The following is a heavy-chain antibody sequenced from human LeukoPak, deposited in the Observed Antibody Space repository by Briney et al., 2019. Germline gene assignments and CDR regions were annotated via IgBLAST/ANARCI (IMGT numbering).Heavy chain of an antibody. D-gene: IGHD6-19*01. CDR2: INAGNGNT. CDR1: GYTFTSYG. J-gene: IGHJ4*02. Sequence: ASVKVSCKASGYTFTSYGISWVRQAPGQGLEWMGWINAGNGNTKYSQKFQGRVTITRDTSASTAYMELSSLRSEDTAVYYCARDRAGWKTFDYWGQGTLVTVSS. V-gene: IGHV1-3*01. CDR3: ARDRAGWKTFDY.